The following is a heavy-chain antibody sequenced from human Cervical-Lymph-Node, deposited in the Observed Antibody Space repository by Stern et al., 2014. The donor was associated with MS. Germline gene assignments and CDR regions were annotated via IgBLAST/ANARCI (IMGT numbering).Heavy chain of an antibody. CDR2: ISSRSTYI. V-gene: IGHV3-21*01. Sequence: EMQLVESGGGLVKPGGSLRLSCAASGFPFSSYNMNWVRQAPGKGLEWVSSISSRSTYIYYADSVKGRFTISRDNPKNSLYLQMNTLRAEDTAVYYCARSTQVLARDDYWGQGTLVTVSS. CDR3: ARSTQVLARDDY. J-gene: IGHJ4*02. D-gene: IGHD4/OR15-4a*01. CDR1: GFPFSSYN.